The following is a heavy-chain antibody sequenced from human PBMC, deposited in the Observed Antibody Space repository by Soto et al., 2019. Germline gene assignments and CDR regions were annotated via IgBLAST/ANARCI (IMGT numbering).Heavy chain of an antibody. CDR1: GFTFSSYG. J-gene: IGHJ3*02. V-gene: IGHV3-23*01. Sequence: EVQLLESGGGLVQPGGSLRLSCAASGFTFSSYGMSWVRQAPGKGLEWVSGISGSGGSTYYADSVKGRFTISRDNFKNMLYLQMNSLRAEDTAVYYCAKDGDYSDSSGYPIDAFDIWGQGTMVTVSS. CDR3: AKDGDYSDSSGYPIDAFDI. D-gene: IGHD3-22*01. CDR2: ISGSGGST.